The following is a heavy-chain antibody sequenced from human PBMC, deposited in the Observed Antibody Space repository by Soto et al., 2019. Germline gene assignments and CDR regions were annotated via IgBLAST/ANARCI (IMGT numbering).Heavy chain of an antibody. CDR3: ATSPRPTYYYDRSGYYRYDAFDI. J-gene: IGHJ3*02. CDR1: GFGFGGYA. V-gene: IGHV3-9*01. D-gene: IGHD3-22*01. CDR2: MSWNSGNT. Sequence: GGSLRLSCVASGFGFGGYAMHWVRQGPGKGLEWVSGMSWNSGNTGYADSVKGRFTISRDNAKNSLYLQMNSLRAEDTAVYYCATSPRPTYYYDRSGYYRYDAFDIWGQGTMVTVSS.